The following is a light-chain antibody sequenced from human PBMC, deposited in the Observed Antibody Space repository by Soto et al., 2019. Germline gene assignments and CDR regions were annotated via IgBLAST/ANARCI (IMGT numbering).Light chain of an antibody. V-gene: IGKV1-5*03. Sequence: DIQMTQSPSTLSASIGDRVTITCRASQSVDSWLAWYQQQPGKAPKLLIYKASSLQTGVTARFSGSGAGTEFTLTISSLQPDDFANYYCQHYNDYSRMFGQGTKVEIK. J-gene: IGKJ1*01. CDR3: QHYNDYSRM. CDR2: KAS. CDR1: QSVDSW.